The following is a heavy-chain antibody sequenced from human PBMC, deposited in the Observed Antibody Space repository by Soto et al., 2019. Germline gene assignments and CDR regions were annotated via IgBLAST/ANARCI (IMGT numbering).Heavy chain of an antibody. CDR3: ARAPGIAAAGTPYYYYYYGMDV. Sequence: SVKVSCKASGGTFSSYAISWVRQAPGQGLELMGGIIPIFGTANYTQKFQGRVTITADESTSTAYMELSSLRSEDTAVYYCARAPGIAAAGTPYYYYYYGMDVWGQGTTVTV. CDR2: IIPIFGTA. V-gene: IGHV1-69*13. D-gene: IGHD6-13*01. CDR1: GGTFSSYA. J-gene: IGHJ6*02.